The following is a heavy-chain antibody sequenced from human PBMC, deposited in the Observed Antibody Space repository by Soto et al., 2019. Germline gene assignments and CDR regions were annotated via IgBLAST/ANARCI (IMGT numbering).Heavy chain of an antibody. CDR3: ARVGVGLAAPRVWPY. V-gene: IGHV1-18*01. Sequence: ASVKVSCKAPGYTFTSYGISWVRQAPGQGREWMAWINPYNGNTKYAEKFLGRVTVTTDTSTATAYMEVRSLTSDDTAVFYCARVGVGLAAPRVWPYWGQGXPVTVSS. J-gene: IGHJ4*02. D-gene: IGHD6-13*01. CDR1: GYTFTSYG. CDR2: INPYNGNT.